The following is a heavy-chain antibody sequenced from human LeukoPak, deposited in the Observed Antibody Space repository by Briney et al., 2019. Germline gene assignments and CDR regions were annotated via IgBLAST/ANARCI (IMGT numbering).Heavy chain of an antibody. J-gene: IGHJ4*02. CDR3: ARLYGSGTYYFDY. D-gene: IGHD3-10*01. Sequence: GGSLRLSCAASGFRFSNAWMSWVRQAPGKGLEWVSYITSSGSYTNYADSVKGRFTISRDNAKNSLYLQMNSLSPEDTAVYYCARLYGSGTYYFDYWGQGTLVTVSS. CDR2: ITSSGSYT. CDR1: GFRFSNAW. V-gene: IGHV3-11*03.